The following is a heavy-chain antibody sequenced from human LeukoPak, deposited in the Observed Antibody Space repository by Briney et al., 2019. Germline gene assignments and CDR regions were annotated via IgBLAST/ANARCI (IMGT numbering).Heavy chain of an antibody. D-gene: IGHD1-26*01. Sequence: GGSLRLSCAASGFTFNDYYMTWVRQAPGKGLEWVSHISGSGITIYYADSVKGRFTISRDNAKRSPYLHMNSLRVEDTAFYFCARESSAGATGDYSDYWGQGALVTVSS. CDR1: GFTFNDYY. CDR2: ISGSGITI. V-gene: IGHV3-11*01. J-gene: IGHJ4*02. CDR3: ARESSAGATGDYSDY.